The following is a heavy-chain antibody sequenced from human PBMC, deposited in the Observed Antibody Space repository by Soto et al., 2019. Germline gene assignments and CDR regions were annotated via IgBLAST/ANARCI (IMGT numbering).Heavy chain of an antibody. CDR3: ARIQRYSGSYSWFDP. D-gene: IGHD1-26*01. CDR2: IDWDDDK. CDR1: GFSLSTSGMC. J-gene: IGHJ5*02. Sequence: SGPTLVNPTQTLTLTSTFSGFSLSTSGMCVSWIRQPPGKALEWLALIDWDDDKYYSTSLKTRLTISKDTSKNQVVLTMTNMDPVDTATYYCARIQRYSGSYSWFDPWGQGTLVTVSS. V-gene: IGHV2-70*01.